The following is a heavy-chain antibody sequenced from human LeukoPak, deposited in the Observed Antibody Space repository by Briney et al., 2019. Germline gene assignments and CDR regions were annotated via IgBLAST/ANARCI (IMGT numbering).Heavy chain of an antibody. V-gene: IGHV3-23*01. CDR2: INNSGGIT. D-gene: IGHD3-10*01. CDR3: GKVVWFGELPSWFDP. J-gene: IGHJ5*02. Sequence: PGGSLTLSCAASGVTFSSHAMSWVRQAPGKGLEWVSSINNSGGITYYADSEKGRFTISRNNTNQTPYLQINSPRAEHTAVYYCGKVVWFGELPSWFDPRGQGTKVTV. CDR1: GVTFSSHA.